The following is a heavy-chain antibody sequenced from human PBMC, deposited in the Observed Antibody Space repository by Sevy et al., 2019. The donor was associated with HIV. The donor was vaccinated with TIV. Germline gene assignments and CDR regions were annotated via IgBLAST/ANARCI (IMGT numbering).Heavy chain of an antibody. CDR2: IYYNGHT. CDR1: GGSIVSSSYY. V-gene: IGHV4-39*01. Sequence: SETLSLTCSVSGGSIVSSSYYWNWIRQPPGKGLEWIGSIYYNGHTYYDPSLKSRLTISIDTSKNQSYLTLSSVTAAATSIYYCARSAAGHEYYYGLDVWGQGATVTVSS. J-gene: IGHJ6*02. D-gene: IGHD6-13*01. CDR3: ARSAAGHEYYYGLDV.